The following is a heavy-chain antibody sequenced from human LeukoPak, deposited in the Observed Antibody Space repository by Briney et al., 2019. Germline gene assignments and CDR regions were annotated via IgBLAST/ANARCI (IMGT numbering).Heavy chain of an antibody. CDR3: ARRNPSYCSSTSCPRPRGIYFDY. CDR2: INHSGST. CDR1: GGSFSGYY. Sequence: PSETLSLTCAVYGGSFSGYYWSWIRQPPGKGLDWIGEINHSGSTNYNPSLKSRVTISVDTSKNQFSLKLSSVTAADTAVYYCARRNPSYCSSTSCPRPRGIYFDYWGQGTLVTVSS. V-gene: IGHV4-34*01. D-gene: IGHD2-2*01. J-gene: IGHJ4*02.